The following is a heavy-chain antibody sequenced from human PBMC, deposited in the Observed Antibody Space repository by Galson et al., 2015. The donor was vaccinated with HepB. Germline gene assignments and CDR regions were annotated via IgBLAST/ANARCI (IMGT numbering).Heavy chain of an antibody. V-gene: IGHV1-24*01. J-gene: IGHJ3*02. CDR1: GYTLTELS. D-gene: IGHD3-3*01. CDR2: FDPEDGET. Sequence: SVKVSCKVSGYTLTELSMHWVRQAPGKGLEWMGGFDPEDGETIYAQKFQGRVTMTEDTSTDTAYMELSSLRSEDTAVYYCATSAAHYDFWSGYYRDRPDAFDIWGQGTMVTVSS. CDR3: ATSAAHYDFWSGYYRDRPDAFDI.